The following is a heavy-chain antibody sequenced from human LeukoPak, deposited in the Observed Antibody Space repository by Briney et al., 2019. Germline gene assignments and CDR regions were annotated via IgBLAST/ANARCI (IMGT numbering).Heavy chain of an antibody. D-gene: IGHD1-26*01. CDR2: IHASGST. CDR1: GVSISGYF. J-gene: IGHJ4*02. Sequence: SETLSLTCTVSGVSISGYFWSWIRQPPGKGLEWIGYIHASGSTNQSPSLKSRVTISVDTSKNQFSLKLTSVTAADTAVYYCARGRPVTGSFYFAYWGQGTLVTVSS. V-gene: IGHV4-59*01. CDR3: ARGRPVTGSFYFAY.